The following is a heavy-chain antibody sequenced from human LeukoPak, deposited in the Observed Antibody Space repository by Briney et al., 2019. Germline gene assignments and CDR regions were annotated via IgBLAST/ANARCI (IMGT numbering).Heavy chain of an antibody. D-gene: IGHD6-13*01. CDR3: AREWGIDQH. CDR1: GFTVSSYY. V-gene: IGHV3-53*01. CDR2: LYSDGST. Sequence: PGGSLRLSCAASGFTVSSYYMGWVRRAPGKGLEWVSVLYSDGSTYHADSVKGRFTISRDNSKNTLYLQMNSLRAEDTAVYYCAREWGIDQHWGQGTLVTVSS. J-gene: IGHJ1*01.